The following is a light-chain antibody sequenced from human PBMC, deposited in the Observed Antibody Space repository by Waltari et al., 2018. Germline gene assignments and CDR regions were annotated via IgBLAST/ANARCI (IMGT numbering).Light chain of an antibody. CDR2: WAS. CDR3: QQYYKTPS. CDR1: QDILYNSNNKNY. V-gene: IGKV4-1*01. Sequence: DIVMTQSPGSLVVSLGERGTINCKSGQDILYNSNNKNYLAWYQHKPGQSPKLLFYWASTRASGVPERFSGSGSGTDFTLTITRVQAEDAAMYYCQQYYKTPSFGGGTKVEI. J-gene: IGKJ4*01.